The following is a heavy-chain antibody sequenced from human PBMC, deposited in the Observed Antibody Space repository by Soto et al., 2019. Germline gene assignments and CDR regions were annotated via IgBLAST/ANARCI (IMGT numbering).Heavy chain of an antibody. CDR2: ISAYNGNT. CDR1: GYTFTSYG. J-gene: IGHJ4*02. CDR3: ARDQSPYSSSWYLSALLDY. D-gene: IGHD6-13*01. V-gene: IGHV1-18*01. Sequence: ASVKVSCKASGYTFTSYGISWVRQAPGQGLEWMGWISAYNGNTNYAQKLQGRVTMTTDTSTSTAYMELRSLRSDDTAVYYCARDQSPYSSSWYLSALLDYWGQGTLVTVSS.